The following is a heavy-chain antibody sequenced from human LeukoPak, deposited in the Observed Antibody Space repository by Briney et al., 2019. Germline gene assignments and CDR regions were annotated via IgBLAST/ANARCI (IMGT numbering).Heavy chain of an antibody. J-gene: IGHJ4*02. CDR1: GFTFGDYA. CDR2: IRSKAYGGTT. Sequence: GGSLRLSCTASGFTFGDYAMSWFRQAPGKGLEWVGFIRSKAYGGTTEYAASMKGRFTISRDDSKSIAYLQMNSLKTEDTAVYYCTRDLYDSSGYYYIEVGYWGQGTLVTVSS. V-gene: IGHV3-49*03. CDR3: TRDLYDSSGYYYIEVGY. D-gene: IGHD3-22*01.